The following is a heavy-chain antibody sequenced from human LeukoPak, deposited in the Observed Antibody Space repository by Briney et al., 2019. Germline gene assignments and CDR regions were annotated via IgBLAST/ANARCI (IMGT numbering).Heavy chain of an antibody. Sequence: SGVSLRLSCAASAFTFSSYWMHWVRQAPGKGLVCVLCIDSGVSSTTYADSVKGRFTISRDNAKNTLYMQMNSLRAEDTDVYYCARDGNTVTNPYYYYYMDVWGKGTTVTVSS. J-gene: IGHJ6*03. D-gene: IGHD4-17*01. CDR3: ARDGNTVTNPYYYYYMDV. CDR2: IDSGVSST. V-gene: IGHV3-74*01. CDR1: AFTFSSYW.